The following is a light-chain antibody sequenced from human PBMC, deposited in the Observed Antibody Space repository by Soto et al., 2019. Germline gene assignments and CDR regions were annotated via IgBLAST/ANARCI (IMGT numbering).Light chain of an antibody. CDR1: GSNIGAGYD. J-gene: IGLJ1*01. V-gene: IGLV1-40*01. Sequence: QSVLTQPPSVSGAPGQRVTISCTGSGSNIGAGYDVHWYQHRPGTAPKLLVFGDSHRPSGVPDRFSGSKSGTSASLAITGLQAEDEGHYYCQSYDSTLDARHVFGTGTKVTVL. CDR2: GDS. CDR3: QSYDSTLDARHV.